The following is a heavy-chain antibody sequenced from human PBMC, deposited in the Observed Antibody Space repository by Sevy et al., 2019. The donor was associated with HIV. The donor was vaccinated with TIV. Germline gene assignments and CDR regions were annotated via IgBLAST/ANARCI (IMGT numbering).Heavy chain of an antibody. D-gene: IGHD2-8*01. CDR3: STDPIILLLVTDGKDV. Sequence: GGSLRLSCAASGFTFTYAWMTWVRQAPGKGLEWVGHIKSRADGGTTDYAAPVKGRFTISRDDSKNTLYLQMNSLRSEDTGVYYCSTDPIILLLVTDGKDVWGQGTTVTVSS. CDR1: GFTFTYAW. J-gene: IGHJ6*02. V-gene: IGHV3-15*01. CDR2: IKSRADGGTT.